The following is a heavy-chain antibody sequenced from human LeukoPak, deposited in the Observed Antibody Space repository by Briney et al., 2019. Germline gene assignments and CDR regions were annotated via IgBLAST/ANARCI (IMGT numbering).Heavy chain of an antibody. CDR3: ARHYAGAFDI. V-gene: IGHV4-38-2*02. D-gene: IGHD3-16*01. CDR1: GYSISSGYY. Sequence: SETLSLTCTVSGYSISSGYYWGWIRQPPGKGLEWIGSIYHSGSTYYNPSLKSRVTISLDTSKNQFSLKLSSVTAADTAVYYCARHYAGAFDIWGQGTMVTVSS. CDR2: IYHSGST. J-gene: IGHJ3*02.